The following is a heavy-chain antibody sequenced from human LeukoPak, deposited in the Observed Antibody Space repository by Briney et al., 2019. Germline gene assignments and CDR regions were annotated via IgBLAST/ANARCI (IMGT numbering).Heavy chain of an antibody. Sequence: ASVKVSCKASGYTFTSYSINWVRQAPGQGLEWMGWISAYNGNTIYAQKVKGRVTMTTDTSTSTAYMELRSLNSDDAAVYYCARASYCSDGSCYSDYWGQGTLVTVSS. D-gene: IGHD2-15*01. CDR1: GYTFTSYS. CDR2: ISAYNGNT. V-gene: IGHV1-18*01. J-gene: IGHJ4*02. CDR3: ARASYCSDGSCYSDY.